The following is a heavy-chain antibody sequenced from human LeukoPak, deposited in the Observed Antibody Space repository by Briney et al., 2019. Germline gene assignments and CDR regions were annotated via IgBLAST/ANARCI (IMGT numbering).Heavy chain of an antibody. D-gene: IGHD3-16*01. Sequence: GGSLRLSCTASGFMFSRLGMQWVRQAPGEGLEWVAMIWHDGSVEEYADSVKGRFTISRDNSQNTLYLQMNSLRDDDTAVYYCAKEGDQFRGYLDAWGKGTTVTVSS. V-gene: IGHV3-33*06. CDR2: IWHDGSVE. CDR1: GFMFSRLG. CDR3: AKEGDQFRGYLDA. J-gene: IGHJ6*03.